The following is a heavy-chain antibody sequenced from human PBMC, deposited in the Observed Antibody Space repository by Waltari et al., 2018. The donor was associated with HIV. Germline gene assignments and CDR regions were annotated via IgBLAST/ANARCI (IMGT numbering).Heavy chain of an antibody. CDR1: AFTFNNYL. J-gene: IGHJ4*02. D-gene: IGHD3-22*01. CDR3: AREALYDSSGYYFDY. V-gene: IGHV3-7*01. CDR2: IKQDESEK. Sequence: EVQLVAHGGGLVQPGGSLSLYWSASAFTFNNYLMTWVCKAHGKGLEWVANIKQDESEKYYVDSVKGRFTISRDSAKNSLFLQMNSLRAEDTAVYYCAREALYDSSGYYFDYWGQGTLVTVSS.